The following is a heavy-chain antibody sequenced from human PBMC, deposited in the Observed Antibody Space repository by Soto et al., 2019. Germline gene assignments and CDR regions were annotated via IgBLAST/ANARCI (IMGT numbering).Heavy chain of an antibody. CDR1: GFTFSDYK. D-gene: IGHD3-10*01. CDR3: AAGHWYFDL. V-gene: IGHV3-48*02. Sequence: EVQLVESGGGLVQPGGSLRLSCADSGFTFSDYKMIWVRQAPGKGLEWISYISSSGSPIYYADSVKGRFTISRDNAKTSLYLQMNSLRDEDTAVYYCAAGHWYFDLWGRGTLVTVSS. J-gene: IGHJ2*01. CDR2: ISSSGSPI.